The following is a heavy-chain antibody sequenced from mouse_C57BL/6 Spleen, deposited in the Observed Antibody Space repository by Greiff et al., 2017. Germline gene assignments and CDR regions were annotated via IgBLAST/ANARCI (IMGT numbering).Heavy chain of an antibody. CDR2: IDPSDSET. Sequence: VQLQQSGAELVRPGSSVKLSCKASGYTFTSYWMHWVKQRPIQGLEWIGNIDPSDSETHYNQKFKDKATLTVDKSSSTAYMQLSSLTSEDSAVYYCARSGSGYPFDYWGQGTTLTVSS. CDR1: GYTFTSYW. J-gene: IGHJ2*01. CDR3: ARSGSGYPFDY. D-gene: IGHD3-2*02. V-gene: IGHV1-52*01.